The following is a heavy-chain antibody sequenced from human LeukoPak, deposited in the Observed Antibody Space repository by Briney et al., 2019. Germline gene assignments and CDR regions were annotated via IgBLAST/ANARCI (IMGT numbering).Heavy chain of an antibody. D-gene: IGHD2-8*01. V-gene: IGHV3-7*01. CDR2: INEDGSEK. CDR3: ATYRYCTNGVCYRFDY. J-gene: IGHJ4*02. CDR1: GFTFTNYF. Sequence: GGSLRLSCAASGFTFTNYFMTWVRQAPGRGLEGVANINEDGSEKNYVGSVKGRFTISRDNAKNSLYLQMNSLRAEDTAVYYCATYRYCTNGVCYRFDYWGQGTLVTVSS.